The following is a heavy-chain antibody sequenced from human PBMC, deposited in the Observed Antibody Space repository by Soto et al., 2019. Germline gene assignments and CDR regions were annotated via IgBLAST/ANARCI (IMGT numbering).Heavy chain of an antibody. J-gene: IGHJ5*02. CDR3: ARDRITRVRGVIRGNWFDP. D-gene: IGHD3-10*01. V-gene: IGHV4-59*01. CDR2: IYYSGST. CDR1: NGSIHSYH. Sequence: SDNLSLTCTVSNGSIHSYHWSWIVQPPRQGLEVIGYIYYSGSTNYNPSLKSRVTISVDTSKNQFSMKLSSVTAADTAVYYCARDRITRVRGVIRGNWFDPWGQGTLVTVS.